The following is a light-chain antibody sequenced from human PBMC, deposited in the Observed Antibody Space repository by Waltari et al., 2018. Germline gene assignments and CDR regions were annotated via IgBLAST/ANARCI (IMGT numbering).Light chain of an antibody. CDR1: TRDVGRCTL. J-gene: IGLJ1*01. CDR3: CSYAGNSIYV. V-gene: IGLV2-23*02. CDR2: EVS. Sequence: QSALTQPASVSGSPGQSITISCTGTTRDVGRCTLLSWYQHHPGKAPKLIVFEVSARPSGVSNRFSGSKSGNTASLTISGLQAEDEADYHCCSYAGNSIYVFGTGTRVTVL.